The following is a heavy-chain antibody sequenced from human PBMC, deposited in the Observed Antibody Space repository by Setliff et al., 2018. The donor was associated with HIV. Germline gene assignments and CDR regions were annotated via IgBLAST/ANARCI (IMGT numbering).Heavy chain of an antibody. D-gene: IGHD2-2*01. Sequence: ASVKVSCKTSGYIFSNYFIHWVRQAPGQGLEWMAIIDSNDGYTTYAQSFQGRVTMTRDTSTTTLYMDLSSLRAEDTAIYYCARRPGTIRTGGWFDPWGQGTLVTVSS. V-gene: IGHV1-46*01. J-gene: IGHJ5*02. CDR1: GYIFSNYF. CDR2: IDSNDGYT. CDR3: ARRPGTIRTGGWFDP.